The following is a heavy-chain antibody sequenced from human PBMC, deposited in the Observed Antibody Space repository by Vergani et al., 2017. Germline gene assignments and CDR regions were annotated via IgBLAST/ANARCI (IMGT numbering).Heavy chain of an antibody. CDR2: ISGSGGST. D-gene: IGHD3-16*02. CDR3: AKDPREQLRLGELSLTFGSGFDY. V-gene: IGHV3-23*01. Sequence: EVQLLESGGGLVQPGGSLRLSCAASGFTFSSYAMSWVRQAPGKGLEWVSAISGSGGSTYYADSVKGRFTISRDNSKNTLYLQMNSLRAEDTAVYYCAKDPREQLRLGELSLTFGSGFDYWGQGTLVTVSS. J-gene: IGHJ4*02. CDR1: GFTFSSYA.